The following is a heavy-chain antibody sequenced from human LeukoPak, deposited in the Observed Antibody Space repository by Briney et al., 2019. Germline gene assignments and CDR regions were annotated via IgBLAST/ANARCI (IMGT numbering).Heavy chain of an antibody. CDR2: IYYSGST. J-gene: IGHJ4*02. Sequence: SETLSLTCTVSGGSISSYYWSWIRQPPGKGLEWIGYIYYSGSTNYNPSLKSRVTISVDTSKNQFSLKLSSVTAADTAVHYCARQLGYCSSTSCYADKVDYWGQGTLVTVSS. CDR3: ARQLGYCSSTSCYADKVDY. D-gene: IGHD2-2*01. V-gene: IGHV4-59*08. CDR1: GGSISSYY.